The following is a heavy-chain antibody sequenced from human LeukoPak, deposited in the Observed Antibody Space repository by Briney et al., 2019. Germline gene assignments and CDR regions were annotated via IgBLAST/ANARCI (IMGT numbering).Heavy chain of an antibody. V-gene: IGHV3-30-3*01. Sequence: GRSLRLSCAASGFTFSSYAMHWVLQAPGKGLEWVAVISYDGSNKYYADSVKGRFTISRDNSKNTLYLQMNSLRAEDTAVYYCARDPDIRGSSYLDYWGQGTLVTVSS. D-gene: IGHD3-9*01. CDR1: GFTFSSYA. CDR3: ARDPDIRGSSYLDY. CDR2: ISYDGSNK. J-gene: IGHJ4*02.